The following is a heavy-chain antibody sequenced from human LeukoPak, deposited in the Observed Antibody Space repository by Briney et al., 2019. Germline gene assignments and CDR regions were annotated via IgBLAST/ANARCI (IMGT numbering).Heavy chain of an antibody. V-gene: IGHV1-18*01. CDR1: GYTFTNYG. Sequence: GASVKVSCKASGYTFTNYGISWVRQAPGQGLEGMGRISAYNGNTHYAQNLQGRVTMTTDTSISTAYMELSRLRSDDTAVYYCARGRVVVATPGHYYYYMDVWGKGTTVTVSS. CDR2: ISAYNGNT. J-gene: IGHJ6*03. CDR3: ARGRVVVATPGHYYYYMDV. D-gene: IGHD2-15*01.